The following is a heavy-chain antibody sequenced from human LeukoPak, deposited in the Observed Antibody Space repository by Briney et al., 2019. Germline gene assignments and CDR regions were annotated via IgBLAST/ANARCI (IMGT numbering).Heavy chain of an antibody. D-gene: IGHD2/OR15-2a*01. J-gene: IGHJ3*02. CDR1: GGPFSGYY. Sequence: SETLSLTCAVYGGPFSGYYWSWIRQPPGEGLEWIGEINHSGSTNYNPSLKSRVTISVDTSKNQFSLKLSSVTAADTAVYYCARDGILLPDAFDIWGQGTMVTVSS. V-gene: IGHV4-34*01. CDR2: INHSGST. CDR3: ARDGILLPDAFDI.